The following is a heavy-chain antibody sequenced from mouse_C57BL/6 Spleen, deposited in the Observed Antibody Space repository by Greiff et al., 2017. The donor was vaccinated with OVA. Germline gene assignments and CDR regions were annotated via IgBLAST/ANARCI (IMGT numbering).Heavy chain of an antibody. J-gene: IGHJ3*01. V-gene: IGHV1-55*01. CDR2: IYPGSGST. CDR1: GYTFTSYW. CDR3: AMGGYDDGSLAY. Sequence: QVQLQQPGAELVKPGASVKMSCKASGYTFTSYWITWVKQRPGQGLEWIGDIYPGSGSTNYNEKFKSKATLTVDTSSSTAYMQLSSLTSEDSAVYYCAMGGYDDGSLAYWGQGTLVTVSA. D-gene: IGHD2-2*01.